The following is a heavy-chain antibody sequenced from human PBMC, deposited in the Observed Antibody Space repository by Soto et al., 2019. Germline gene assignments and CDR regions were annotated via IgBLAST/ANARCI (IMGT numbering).Heavy chain of an antibody. Sequence: VGSLRLSCAVSGITFSSYTMNWVRQAPGKGLEWVSYISSSSGTIYYADSVKGRFTISRDNAKNSLYLQMNSLRDEDTAIYYCARYTAAGRSLDYWGQGTLVTVSS. V-gene: IGHV3-48*02. CDR3: ARYTAAGRSLDY. CDR1: GITFSSYT. J-gene: IGHJ4*02. CDR2: ISSSSGTI. D-gene: IGHD6-13*01.